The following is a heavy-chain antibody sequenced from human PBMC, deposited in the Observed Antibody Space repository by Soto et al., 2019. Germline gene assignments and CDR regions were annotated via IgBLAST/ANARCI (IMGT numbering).Heavy chain of an antibody. CDR1: GFSFSNAW. J-gene: IGHJ4*02. D-gene: IGHD3-16*01. Sequence: EVQLVESGGDFVKPGGSLRVSCAVSGFSFSNAWMSWVRQAPGKGLEWVGRIKSRAAGGTTDYTAPVKGRFTISRDDSKNTGFLPINSLKTDDTAVYDGTAHLGEFFPLDYWCQGTLVTVSS. CDR2: IKSRAAGGTT. CDR3: TAHLGEFFPLDY. V-gene: IGHV3-15*01.